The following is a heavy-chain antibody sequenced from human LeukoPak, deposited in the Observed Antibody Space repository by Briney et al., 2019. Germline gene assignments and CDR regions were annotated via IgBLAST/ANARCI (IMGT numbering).Heavy chain of an antibody. Sequence: GGSLRLFCAASGFTFSSYWMSWVRQAPGKGLEWVANIKQDGSEKYYVDSVKGRFTISRDNAKNSLYLQMNSLRAEDTAIYYCARDRSSGYYGTSDYWGQGTLVTVSS. D-gene: IGHD3-22*01. CDR1: GFTFSSYW. V-gene: IGHV3-7*01. CDR2: IKQDGSEK. J-gene: IGHJ4*02. CDR3: ARDRSSGYYGTSDY.